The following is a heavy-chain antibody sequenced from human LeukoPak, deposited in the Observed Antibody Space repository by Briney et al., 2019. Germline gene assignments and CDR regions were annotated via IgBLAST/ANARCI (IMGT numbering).Heavy chain of an antibody. Sequence: SVKVSCKASGGTFSSYAISWVRQAPGQGLEWMGGIIPIIGTANYAQKFQGRVTITADESTSTAYMELSSLRSEDTAVYYCARPTRYCSSTSCYWGAFDIWGQGTMVTVSS. J-gene: IGHJ3*02. CDR3: ARPTRYCSSTSCYWGAFDI. D-gene: IGHD2-2*01. CDR1: GGTFSSYA. V-gene: IGHV1-69*13. CDR2: IIPIIGTA.